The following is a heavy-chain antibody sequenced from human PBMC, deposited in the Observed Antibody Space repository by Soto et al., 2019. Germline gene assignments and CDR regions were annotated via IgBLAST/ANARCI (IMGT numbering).Heavy chain of an antibody. J-gene: IGHJ6*02. Sequence: QVQLVQSGAEVKKPGVSVTVSCKTSGYTFSNYGINWVRQAPGQGLEWMGWISGYNGNTNYAQTFQGRVTMTTDTSTGIVYMELRSLKSDATAIYYCSRFIMVGGWFDPNYYHGMDVWGQGTTVTVSS. D-gene: IGHD6-19*01. CDR1: GYTFSNYG. CDR2: ISGYNGNT. V-gene: IGHV1-18*01. CDR3: SRFIMVGGWFDPNYYHGMDV.